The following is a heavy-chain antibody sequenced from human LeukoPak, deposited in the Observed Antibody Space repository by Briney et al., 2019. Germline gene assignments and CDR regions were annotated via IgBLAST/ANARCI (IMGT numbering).Heavy chain of an antibody. CDR3: ARVNGGDWKYYFDY. J-gene: IGHJ4*02. V-gene: IGHV3-53*01. D-gene: IGHD2-21*02. CDR1: GFTVSSNY. Sequence: PRGSLRLSCAASGFTVSSNYMSWVRQAPGKGLEWVSVIYSGGSTYYADSVKGRFTISRDNSKNTLYLQMNSLRAEDTAVYYCARVNGGDWKYYFDYWGQGTLVTVSS. CDR2: IYSGGST.